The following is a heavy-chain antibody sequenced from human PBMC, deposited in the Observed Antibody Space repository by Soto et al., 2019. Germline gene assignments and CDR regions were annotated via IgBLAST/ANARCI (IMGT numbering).Heavy chain of an antibody. J-gene: IGHJ6*02. V-gene: IGHV3-21*01. D-gene: IGHD3-22*01. CDR2: ISSSSSYI. Sequence: KPGGSLRLSCAASGFTFSSYSMNWVRQAPGKGLEWVSSISSSSSYIYYADSVKGRFTISRDNAKNSLYLQMNSLRAEDTAVYYCARCADYYDSSGYYYSYYYYYGMDVWGQGTTVTVSS. CDR3: ARCADYYDSSGYYYSYYYYYGMDV. CDR1: GFTFSSYS.